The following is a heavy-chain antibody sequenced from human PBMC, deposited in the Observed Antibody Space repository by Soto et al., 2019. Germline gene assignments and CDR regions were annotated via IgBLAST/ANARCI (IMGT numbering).Heavy chain of an antibody. CDR1: VGSISPYY. CDR3: AREASVGTSPFSNSGWYGYFDY. Sequence: SETLSLTCTVSVGSISPYYWSWIRHPPGGGLEWIGYIFHTGTPRYSPSLERRVTISVDSSKNQVYLKLTSVTAADTAVYFCAREASVGTSPFSNSGWYGYFDYWGPGALVTVSS. V-gene: IGHV4-59*01. D-gene: IGHD6-19*01. J-gene: IGHJ4*02. CDR2: IFHTGTP.